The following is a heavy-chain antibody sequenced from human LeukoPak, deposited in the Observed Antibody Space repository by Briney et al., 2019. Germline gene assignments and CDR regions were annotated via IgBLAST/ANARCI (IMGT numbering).Heavy chain of an antibody. Sequence: GESLRLSCAASGFTFSSYAMHWVRQAPGKGLEWVAVISYDGSTKYYSYSVKGRFTLARDNSKTTLYLQMNSLRAEDPAVYYCAKKKTDSSYPWSFDYWGQGTLVTVSS. CDR2: ISYDGSTK. V-gene: IGHV3-30*18. D-gene: IGHD2-15*01. CDR3: AKKKTDSSYPWSFDY. J-gene: IGHJ4*02. CDR1: GFTFSSYA.